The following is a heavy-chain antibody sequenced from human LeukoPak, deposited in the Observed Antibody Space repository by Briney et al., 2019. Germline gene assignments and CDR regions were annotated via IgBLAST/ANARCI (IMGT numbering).Heavy chain of an antibody. CDR3: ARDGKHIAVPGVRYPMDV. CDR2: LNAANGNS. Sequence: GASVKVSCKASGYTFTSYAIHWVRQAPGQRLEWMGRLNAANGNSQYSQKFQDRVTITSDSSANTAYMEFSSLRSEDSAVYYCARDGKHIAVPGVRYPMDVWGQGTTVTVS. V-gene: IGHV1-3*01. J-gene: IGHJ6*02. D-gene: IGHD6-19*01. CDR1: GYTFTSYA.